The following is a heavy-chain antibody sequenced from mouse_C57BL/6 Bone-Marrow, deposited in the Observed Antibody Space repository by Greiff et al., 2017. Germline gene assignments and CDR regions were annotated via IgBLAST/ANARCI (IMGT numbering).Heavy chain of an antibody. V-gene: IGHV1-82*01. J-gene: IGHJ3*01. CDR2: IYPGDGDT. CDR3: ARRLRLRGGWFAY. Sequence: VQVVESGPELVKPGASVKISCKASGYAFSSSWMNWVKQRPGKGLEWIGRIYPGDGDTNYNGKFKGKATLTADKSSSTAYMQLSSLTSEDSAVYFCARRLRLRGGWFAYWGQGTLVTVSA. CDR1: GYAFSSSW. D-gene: IGHD3-2*02.